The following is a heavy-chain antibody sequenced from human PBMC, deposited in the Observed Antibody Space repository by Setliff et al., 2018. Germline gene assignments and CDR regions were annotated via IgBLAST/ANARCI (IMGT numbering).Heavy chain of an antibody. CDR2: ISAYNGNN. J-gene: IGHJ6*03. CDR1: GYTFTSYG. Sequence: ASVKVSCKASGYTFTSYGISWVRQAPGQGLEWMGWISAYNGNNIYAQNLQGRVTMTTDTSTSTAYMELRSLRSDDTAVYYCARAPKAARRYYYYMDVWGKGTTVTVS. V-gene: IGHV1-18*01. CDR3: ARAPKAARRYYYYMDV. D-gene: IGHD6-6*01.